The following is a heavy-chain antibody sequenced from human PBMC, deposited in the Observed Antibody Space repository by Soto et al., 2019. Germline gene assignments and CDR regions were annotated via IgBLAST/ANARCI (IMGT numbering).Heavy chain of an antibody. CDR1: GFTFSRYW. Sequence: EVHLVESGGALVQPGGSLGLSCVVSGFTFSRYWMSWVRQAPGKGLEWVANIKEDGSEKYYVDSVSGRFTISRDNTKNSLYLQMSSLRAEDTAVYYCARDMDDSSDYGDYWGQGTLVTVSS. CDR3: ARDMDDSSDYGDY. CDR2: IKEDGSEK. V-gene: IGHV3-7*01. D-gene: IGHD4-4*01. J-gene: IGHJ4*02.